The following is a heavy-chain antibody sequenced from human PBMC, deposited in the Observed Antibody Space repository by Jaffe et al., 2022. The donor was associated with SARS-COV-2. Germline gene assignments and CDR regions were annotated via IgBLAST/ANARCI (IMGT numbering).Heavy chain of an antibody. Sequence: EVQLVESGGGLVQPGGSLRLSCTASGFTFSNYEMNWVRQAPGKGLEWVSYISSSSGIIYYADSVKGRFTISRDNAKKSLYLQMNSLRAEDAAVYYCARGMYDISSGGMDVWGQGTTVTVSS. D-gene: IGHD3-9*01. V-gene: IGHV3-48*03. CDR1: GFTFSNYE. CDR3: ARGMYDISSGGMDV. CDR2: ISSSSGII. J-gene: IGHJ6*02.